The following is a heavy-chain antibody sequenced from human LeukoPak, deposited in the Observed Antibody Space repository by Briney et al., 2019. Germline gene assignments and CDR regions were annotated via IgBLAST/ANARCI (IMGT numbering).Heavy chain of an antibody. Sequence: SDTLSLTCSVSGGPITVYHWIWIRQPPGKGLEFIGYIHYTGSTNYNSSLTSRISISTDTSKNQFSLKMTSVTAADTAVYYCAKGYSSSSRITPLGYWGQGTLVTVSS. J-gene: IGHJ4*02. D-gene: IGHD6-13*01. CDR1: GGPITVYH. V-gene: IGHV4-59*07. CDR3: AKGYSSSSRITPLGY. CDR2: IHYTGST.